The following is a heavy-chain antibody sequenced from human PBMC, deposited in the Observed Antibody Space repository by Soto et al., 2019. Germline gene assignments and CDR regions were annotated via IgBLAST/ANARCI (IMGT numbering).Heavy chain of an antibody. CDR3: AREAAAEGNRGE. CDR2: IYYSGST. J-gene: IGHJ4*02. D-gene: IGHD6-13*01. Sequence: SATLSLTCTFSGFSISSYYWSWIRQPPGEGLEWIGYIYYSGSTNYNPSLQSRVTISVDTSKNQFSLKLSSVTDADTAGYDCAREAAAEGNRGEWGKGTRVTVS. V-gene: IGHV4-59*01. CDR1: GFSISSYY.